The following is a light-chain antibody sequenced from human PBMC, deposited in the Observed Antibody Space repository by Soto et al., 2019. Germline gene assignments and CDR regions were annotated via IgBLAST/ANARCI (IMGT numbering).Light chain of an antibody. Sequence: QSVLTQPASVSGSPGQSITISCTGTSSDVGGYNYVSWYQQHPGKAPKLMIYDVSKRPSGVSNRFSGSKSGKTATLTISGLQTEDEADYYCSSNTSSSTRYVVFGGGTQLTVL. CDR3: SSNTSSSTRYVV. CDR1: SSDVGGYNY. CDR2: DVS. J-gene: IGLJ2*01. V-gene: IGLV2-14*01.